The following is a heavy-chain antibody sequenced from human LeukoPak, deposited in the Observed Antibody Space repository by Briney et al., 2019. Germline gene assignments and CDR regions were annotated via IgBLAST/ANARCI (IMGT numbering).Heavy chain of an antibody. J-gene: IGHJ4*02. CDR2: IYSGGST. Sequence: GGSLRLSCAASGFTVSSNYMSWVRQAPGKGLEWVSVIYSGGSTYYADSVKGRFTISRDNAKNSLYLQMDSLRGDDTAVYYCARDPVVAATHYYFDYWGQGTLVTVSS. V-gene: IGHV3-53*01. CDR1: GFTVSSNY. D-gene: IGHD2-15*01. CDR3: ARDPVVAATHYYFDY.